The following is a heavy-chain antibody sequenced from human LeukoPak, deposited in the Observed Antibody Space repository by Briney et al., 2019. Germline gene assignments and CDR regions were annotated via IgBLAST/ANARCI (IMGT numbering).Heavy chain of an antibody. J-gene: IGHJ3*02. CDR2: VYYIGST. V-gene: IGHV4-34*01. Sequence: SETLSLTCAVYGGSFSGYYWSWIRQPPGKGPEWIGSVYYIGSTFYNPSLKSRLTISIDTSKNQFSLKLRSVTAADTAVYYCAREDAEQMDNSFDIWGQGTMVTVSS. CDR3: AREDAEQMDNSFDI. CDR1: GGSFSGYY. D-gene: IGHD5-24*01.